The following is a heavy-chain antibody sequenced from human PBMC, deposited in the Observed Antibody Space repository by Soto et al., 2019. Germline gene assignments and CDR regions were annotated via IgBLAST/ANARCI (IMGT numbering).Heavy chain of an antibody. J-gene: IGHJ4*02. CDR2: INAGNGNT. V-gene: IGHV1-3*01. D-gene: IGHD3-10*01. CDR1: GYTFTSYA. Sequence: ASVKVSCKASGYTFTSYARHWVRQAPGQRLEWMGWINAGNGNTKYSQKFQGRVTITRDTSASTAYMELSSLRSEDTAVYYCARGDTMVRGVIIDYFDYWGQGTLVTVSS. CDR3: ARGDTMVRGVIIDYFDY.